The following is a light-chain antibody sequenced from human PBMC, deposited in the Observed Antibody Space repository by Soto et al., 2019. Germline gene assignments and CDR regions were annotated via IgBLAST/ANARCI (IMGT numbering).Light chain of an antibody. V-gene: IGKV2-28*01. J-gene: IGKJ1*01. CDR3: TEALQDSLT. CDR2: LVS. Sequence: VMNQNTLSLPVSPGAPASISCRSSHSLLHVNGYTYLDWYLQKPGQSPQLLMYLVSIRAPGVPDRFSGSGSGTDFTLTISRLEAEDVGLYYCTEALQDSLTFGQPTTA. CDR1: HSLLHVNGYTY.